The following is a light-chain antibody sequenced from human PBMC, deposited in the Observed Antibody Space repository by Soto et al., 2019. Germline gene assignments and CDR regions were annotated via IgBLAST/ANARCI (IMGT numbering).Light chain of an antibody. V-gene: IGLV1-40*01. Sequence: QSVLTQPPSVSGAPGQMVTISCTGSSSDIGAGYDVHWYQQLPGAAPKLLIYANTNRPSGVPDRFSGSKSGTSASLAISRLQAEDEADYYCQSYDSSLSAWVFGGGTKLTVL. CDR2: ANT. CDR1: SSDIGAGYD. J-gene: IGLJ3*02. CDR3: QSYDSSLSAWV.